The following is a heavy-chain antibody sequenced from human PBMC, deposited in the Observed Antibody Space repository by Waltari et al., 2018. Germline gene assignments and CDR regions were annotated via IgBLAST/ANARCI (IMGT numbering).Heavy chain of an antibody. CDR2: IKRDESEK. J-gene: IGHJ3*02. CDR3: AREGVGPNGVLDI. D-gene: IGHD2-8*01. Sequence: EVQLVESGGTLVQPGGSLRLSCAASGFTFSNYWMSWVRQAQGKGVEWVANIKRDESEKYYVDSVKGRFTISRDNARNSLYLQMNSLRAEDTAVYYCAREGVGPNGVLDIWGQGTVVTVSS. CDR1: GFTFSNYW. V-gene: IGHV3-7*01.